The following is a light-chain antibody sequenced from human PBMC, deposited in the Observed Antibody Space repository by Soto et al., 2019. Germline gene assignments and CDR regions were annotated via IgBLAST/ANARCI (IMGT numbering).Light chain of an antibody. CDR3: SSYASGITLVL. J-gene: IGLJ2*01. CDR1: SRDVGAYNY. CDR2: DVN. V-gene: IGLV2-14*03. Sequence: QSALTQPAAVSGSPGQSITISCTGTSRDVGAYNYVSWYQQVPGKAPKLIIYDVNNRPSGVSSRFSGSRSGNTASLTVSGLQAEDEADYYGSSYASGITLVLFGGGTKLTVL.